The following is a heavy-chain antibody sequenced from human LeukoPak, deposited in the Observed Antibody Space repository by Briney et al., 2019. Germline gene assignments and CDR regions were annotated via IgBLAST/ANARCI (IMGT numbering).Heavy chain of an antibody. CDR1: GGSISSYY. V-gene: IGHV4-59*08. CDR2: IYYSGST. Sequence: SETLSLTCTVSGGSISSYYWSWIRQPPGKGLEWIGYIYYSGSTNYNPSLKSRVTISVDTSKNQFPLKLSSVPAADTAVYYCARQGYDSSGQLANWYFDLWGRGTLVTVSS. J-gene: IGHJ2*01. D-gene: IGHD3-22*01. CDR3: ARQGYDSSGQLANWYFDL.